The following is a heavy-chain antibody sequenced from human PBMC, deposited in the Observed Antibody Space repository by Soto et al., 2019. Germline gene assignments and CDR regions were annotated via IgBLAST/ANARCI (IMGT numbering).Heavy chain of an antibody. CDR3: TRGGKPHPFCSSTSCYLGYRYY. J-gene: IGHJ4*02. D-gene: IGHD2-2*01. CDR1: GFTFGDYA. V-gene: IGHV3-49*03. CDR2: IRSKAYGGTT. Sequence: PGGSLRLSCTASGFTFGDYAMSWFRQAPGKGLEWVGFIRSKAYGGTTEYAASVKGRFTISRDDSKSIAYLQMNSLKTEDTAVYYCTRGGKPHPFCSSTSCYLGYRYYWGQGTLVTVSS.